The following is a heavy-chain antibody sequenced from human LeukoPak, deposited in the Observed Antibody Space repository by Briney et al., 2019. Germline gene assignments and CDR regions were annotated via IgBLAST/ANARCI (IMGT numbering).Heavy chain of an antibody. CDR2: IRSKTYGGTT. J-gene: IGHJ4*02. CDR3: TREGEDSGSYYFDY. V-gene: IGHV3-49*03. CDR1: GFAFGDYA. D-gene: IGHD1-26*01. Sequence: GGSLRLSCTASGFAFGDYAMSWFRQAPGQGLEWVGFIRSKTYGGTTEYAASVKGRFTISRDDSKSIAYLQMNSLKTEDTAVYYCTREGEDSGSYYFDYWGQGTLVTVSS.